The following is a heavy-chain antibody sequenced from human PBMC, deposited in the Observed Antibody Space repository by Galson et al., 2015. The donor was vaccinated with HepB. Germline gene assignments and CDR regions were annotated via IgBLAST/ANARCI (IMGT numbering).Heavy chain of an antibody. J-gene: IGHJ4*02. CDR3: AKLASVVRGCFDY. CDR2: ISGSGGST. CDR1: GFTFSTFA. V-gene: IGHV3-23*01. Sequence: SLRLSCAASGFTFSTFAMNWVRQAPGKGLEWVSTISGSGGSTYYADSVKGRFTISRDNSKNTLYLQMNSLRAEDTAVYYCAKLASVVRGCFDYWGQGTLVTVSS. D-gene: IGHD3-10*01.